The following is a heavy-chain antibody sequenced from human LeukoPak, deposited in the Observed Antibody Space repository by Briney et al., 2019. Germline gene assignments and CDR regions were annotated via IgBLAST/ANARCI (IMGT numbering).Heavy chain of an antibody. Sequence: SETLSLTCTVSGYSISSGYYWGWIRQPPGKGLEWIGSIYHSGSTYYNPSLKSRVTISVDTSKNQFSLKLSSVTAADTAVYYCARAIMVRGVIPNNWFDPWGQGTLVTVSS. V-gene: IGHV4-38-2*02. CDR3: ARAIMVRGVIPNNWFDP. J-gene: IGHJ5*02. CDR2: IYHSGST. D-gene: IGHD3-10*01. CDR1: GYSISSGYY.